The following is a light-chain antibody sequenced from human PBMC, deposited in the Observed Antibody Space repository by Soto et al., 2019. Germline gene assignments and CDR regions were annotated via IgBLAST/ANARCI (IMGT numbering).Light chain of an antibody. J-gene: IGKJ4*01. Sequence: DIQMTQSPSSLSASVGDRVTITCRASQDISNYLAWYQQKPGKVPKLLIYAASTLQSGVPSRFRGSGSGTDFYLTISSLQPGDVATYYCQNYNSAPLTFGGGTKVDIK. CDR1: QDISNY. V-gene: IGKV1-27*01. CDR3: QNYNSAPLT. CDR2: AAS.